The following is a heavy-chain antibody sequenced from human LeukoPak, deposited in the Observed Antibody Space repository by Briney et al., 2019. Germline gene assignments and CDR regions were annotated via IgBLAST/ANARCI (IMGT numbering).Heavy chain of an antibody. D-gene: IGHD5-12*01. CDR1: GFTVSSNY. CDR3: AAGGYSGSDY. CDR2: INSDGSST. V-gene: IGHV3-74*01. J-gene: IGHJ4*02. Sequence: GGSLRLSCAASGFTVSSNYMSWVRQAPGKGLVWVSRINSDGSSTSYADSVKGRFTISRDNAKNTLYLQMNSLRAEDTAVYYCAAGGYSGSDYWGQGTLVTVSS.